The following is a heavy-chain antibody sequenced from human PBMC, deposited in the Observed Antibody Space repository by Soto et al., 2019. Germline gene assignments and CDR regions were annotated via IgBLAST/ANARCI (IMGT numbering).Heavy chain of an antibody. V-gene: IGHV1-3*01. J-gene: IGHJ4*02. D-gene: IGHD3-22*01. CDR3: ARPNSSATSLDS. CDR1: GYTFTSYA. Sequence: ASVKVSCKASGYTFTSYAMHWVRQAPGQRLEWMGWINAGNGNTKYSQKFQGRVTITRDTSASTAYMELSSLRSEDTAVYYCARPNSSATSLDSWGQGTLVTVSS. CDR2: INAGNGNT.